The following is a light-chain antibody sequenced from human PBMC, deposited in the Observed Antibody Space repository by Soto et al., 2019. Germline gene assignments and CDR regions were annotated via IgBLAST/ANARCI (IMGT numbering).Light chain of an antibody. Sequence: ETVVTQSPATLSVSPGEGTTLSCRASQSVSSNLVWYQHKPGQAPRLLIYGASTRATDIPARFSGSGSGTEFTLTISSLQSEDYAVYYCQQCNNLPRTFGGGTKVDI. CDR1: QSVSSN. CDR2: GAS. V-gene: IGKV3-15*01. J-gene: IGKJ4*01. CDR3: QQCNNLPRT.